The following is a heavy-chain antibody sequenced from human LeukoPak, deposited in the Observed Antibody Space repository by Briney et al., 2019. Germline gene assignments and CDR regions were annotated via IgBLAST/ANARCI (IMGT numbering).Heavy chain of an antibody. V-gene: IGHV4-59*01. CDR2: IYYSGST. J-gene: IGHJ4*01. Sequence: SETLSLTCTVSGGSISSYYWSWIRQPPGKGLEWIGYIYYSGSTNYNPSLKSRVTISVDTSKNRFSLKLSSVTAADTAVYYCARSQDDYVWGSAEEYYFDYWGHGTLVTVSS. CDR3: ARSQDDYVWGSAEEYYFDY. CDR1: GGSISSYY. D-gene: IGHD3-16*01.